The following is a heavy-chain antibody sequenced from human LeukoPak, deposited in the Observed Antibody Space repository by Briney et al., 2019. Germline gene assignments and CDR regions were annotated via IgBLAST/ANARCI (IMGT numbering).Heavy chain of an antibody. J-gene: IGHJ4*02. CDR3: ARLRFLEWLFGPGRSYYFDY. Sequence: PGGSLRLSCAASGFTFSSYGMHWVRQAPGKGLEWVAFIRYDGSNKYYADSVKGRFTISRDNSKNTLYLQMNSLRAEDTAVYYCARLRFLEWLFGPGRSYYFDYWGQGTLVTVSS. V-gene: IGHV3-30*02. D-gene: IGHD3-3*01. CDR2: IRYDGSNK. CDR1: GFTFSSYG.